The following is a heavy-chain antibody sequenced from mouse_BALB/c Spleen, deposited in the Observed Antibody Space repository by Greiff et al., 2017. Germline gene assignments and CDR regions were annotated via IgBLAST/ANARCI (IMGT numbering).Heavy chain of an antibody. V-gene: IGHV5-12-1*01. CDR2: ISSGGGST. Sequence: EVQGVESGGGLVKPGGSLKLSCAASGFAFSSYDMSWVRQTPEKRLEWVAYISSGGGSTYYPDTVKGRFTISRDNAKNTLYLQMSSLKSEDTAMYYCARHYYGNYGGAMDYWGQGTSVTVSS. J-gene: IGHJ4*01. CDR1: GFAFSSYD. CDR3: ARHYYGNYGGAMDY. D-gene: IGHD2-1*01.